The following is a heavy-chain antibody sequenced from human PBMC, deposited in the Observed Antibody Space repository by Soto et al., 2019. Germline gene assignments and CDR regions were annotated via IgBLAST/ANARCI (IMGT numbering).Heavy chain of an antibody. CDR1: GYTFTSYA. J-gene: IGHJ4*02. D-gene: IGHD2-15*01. V-gene: IGHV1-3*01. Sequence: ASVKVSCKASGYTFTSYAMHWVRQAPGQRLEWMGWINAGNGKTKYSQKLQGRVTITRDTSASTAYMELSSLRFEDTAVYYCARDLGGWPDYWGQGTLVTVSS. CDR2: INAGNGKT. CDR3: ARDLGGWPDY.